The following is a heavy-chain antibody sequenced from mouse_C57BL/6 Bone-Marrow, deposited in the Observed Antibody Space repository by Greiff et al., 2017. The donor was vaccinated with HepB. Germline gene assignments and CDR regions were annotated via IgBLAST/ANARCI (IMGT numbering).Heavy chain of an antibody. D-gene: IGHD1-1*01. CDR1: GYTFTSYT. CDR2: INPSSGYT. CDR3: ALIYYYGSSLFDY. J-gene: IGHJ2*01. Sequence: VQLVESGAELARPGASVKMSCKASGYTFTSYTMHWVKQRPGQGLEWIGYINPSSGYTKYNQKFKDKATLTADKSSSTAYMQLSSLTSEDSAVYYCALIYYYGSSLFDYWGQGTTLTVSS. V-gene: IGHV1-4*01.